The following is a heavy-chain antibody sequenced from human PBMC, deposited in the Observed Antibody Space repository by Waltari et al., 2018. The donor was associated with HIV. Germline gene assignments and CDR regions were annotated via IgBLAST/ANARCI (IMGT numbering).Heavy chain of an antibody. CDR1: GYSFATYW. J-gene: IGHJ4*02. CDR2: IYPGDSDT. D-gene: IGHD2-8*01. V-gene: IGHV5-51*03. CDR3: TKGMYANQDYFDN. Sequence: EVQLVQSGAEVKKPGESLKISCKGSGYSFATYWIGWVRQMPGKGLEGMGIIYPGDSDTRYSPSFQGQVTISADKSIRTAYLQWSSLKASDTAMYYCTKGMYANQDYFDNWGQGTLVTVSS.